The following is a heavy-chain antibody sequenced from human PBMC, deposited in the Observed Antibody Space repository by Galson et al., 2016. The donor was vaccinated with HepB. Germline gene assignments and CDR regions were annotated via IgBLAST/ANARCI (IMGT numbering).Heavy chain of an antibody. Sequence: SCKASGYTFTNYYINWVRQAPGKGLEWVSGLRDVGDAAYYADSVKGRFTISRDNSKNTLSLQMNSLRVEDTDVYYCAKEHWRHGNPYFDYWGQGALVTVSS. CDR3: AKEHWRHGNPYFDY. CDR1: GYTFTNYY. J-gene: IGHJ4*02. D-gene: IGHD1-1*01. V-gene: IGHV3-23*01. CDR2: LRDVGDAA.